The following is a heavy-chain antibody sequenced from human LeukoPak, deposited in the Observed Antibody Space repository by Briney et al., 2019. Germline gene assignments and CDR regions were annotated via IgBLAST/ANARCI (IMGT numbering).Heavy chain of an antibody. CDR3: ARDHTYYYGSGSYYNGYYFDY. D-gene: IGHD3-10*01. Sequence: PSETLSLTCTVSGGSISSSSYHWGWIRQPPGKGLEWIGSIYYSGSTYYNPSLKSRVTISVDTSKNQFSLKLSSVTAADTAVYYCARDHTYYYGSGSYYNGYYFDYWGQGTLVTVSS. V-gene: IGHV4-39*07. CDR1: GGSISSSSYH. J-gene: IGHJ4*02. CDR2: IYYSGST.